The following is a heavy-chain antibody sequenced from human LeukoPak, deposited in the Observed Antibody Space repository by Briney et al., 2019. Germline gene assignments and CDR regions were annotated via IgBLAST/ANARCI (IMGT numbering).Heavy chain of an antibody. V-gene: IGHV3-30-3*01. J-gene: IGHJ6*02. Sequence: GGSLRLSCAASGFTFSSYAMHWVRQAPGKGLEWVAVISYDGSNKYYADSVKGRFTISRDNSKNTLYLQMNSLRAEDTAVYCCARDTNYYGMDVWGQGTTVTVSS. CDR1: GFTFSSYA. D-gene: IGHD3-3*01. CDR3: ARDTNYYGMDV. CDR2: ISYDGSNK.